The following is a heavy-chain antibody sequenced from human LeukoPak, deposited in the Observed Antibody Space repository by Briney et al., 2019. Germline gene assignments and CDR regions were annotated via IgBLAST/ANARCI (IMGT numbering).Heavy chain of an antibody. Sequence: NPSETLSLTCTVSGGSISSSSYYWGWIRQPPEKGLEWIGSIYYSGSTYYNPSLKSRVTIFEDTSKNQFSLTLSSVTAADTAIYYCARHILGAEYHYGMDVWGQGTTVTVSS. D-gene: IGHD1-26*01. CDR1: GGSISSSSYY. CDR2: IYYSGST. J-gene: IGHJ6*02. CDR3: ARHILGAEYHYGMDV. V-gene: IGHV4-39*01.